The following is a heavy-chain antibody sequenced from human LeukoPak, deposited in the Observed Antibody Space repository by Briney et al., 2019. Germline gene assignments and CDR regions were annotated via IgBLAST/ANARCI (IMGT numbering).Heavy chain of an antibody. J-gene: IGHJ4*02. CDR2: ISYDGSNK. CDR1: GFTFSSYA. CDR3: ARDCCPYDSSGYYYC. V-gene: IGHV3-30-3*01. Sequence: GRSLRLSCAASGFTFSSYAMHWVRQAPGKGLEWVAVISYDGSNKYYADSVKGRFTISRDNSKNTLYLQMNSLRAEDTAVYYCARDCCPYDSSGYYYCWGQGTLVTVSS. D-gene: IGHD3-22*01.